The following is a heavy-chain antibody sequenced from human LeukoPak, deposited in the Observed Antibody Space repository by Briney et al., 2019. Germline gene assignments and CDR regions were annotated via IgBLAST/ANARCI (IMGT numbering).Heavy chain of an antibody. V-gene: IGHV3-30*02. CDR3: ARDNLPAAAGSFDY. J-gene: IGHJ4*02. CDR1: GFTFSSYG. Sequence: PGGSLRLSCAASGFTFSSYGMHWVRQAPGKGLEWVAFIRYDGSNKYYADSVKGRFTISRDNSKNTLYLQMNSLRAEDTAVYYCARDNLPAAAGSFDYWGQGTLVTVSS. D-gene: IGHD6-13*01. CDR2: IRYDGSNK.